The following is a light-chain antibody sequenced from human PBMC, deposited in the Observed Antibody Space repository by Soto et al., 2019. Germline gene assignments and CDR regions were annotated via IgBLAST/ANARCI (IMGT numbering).Light chain of an antibody. CDR2: WAT. Sequence: IVMTQSPDSLAVSLGERATITCKSSQSLLSSSTGKNHLAWYQQKPGQPPKLLIYWATTRESGVPDRFSGSGSVTDFALAISSREAEDVAVYFCQQAYGAPFALGPGTKVDI. V-gene: IGKV4-1*01. J-gene: IGKJ3*01. CDR3: QQAYGAPFA. CDR1: QSLLSSSTGKNH.